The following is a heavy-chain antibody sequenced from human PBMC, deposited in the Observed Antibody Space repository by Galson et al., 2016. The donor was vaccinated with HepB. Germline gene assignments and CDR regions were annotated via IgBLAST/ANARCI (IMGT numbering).Heavy chain of an antibody. CDR3: ARLFCGGDCVLFWHYYRGMDV. J-gene: IGHJ6*02. D-gene: IGHD2-21*02. V-gene: IGHV5-51*01. CDR2: IHPSDSDT. Sequence: SGAEVKKPGESLKISCKGSGYSFTSYWIGWVRQIPGKGLEWMGIIHPSDSDTRYSPSFQGQVTISADKSISTAYLQWSSLKASDTAMYYSARLFCGGDCVLFWHYYRGMDVWGQGTTVTVSS. CDR1: GYSFTSYW.